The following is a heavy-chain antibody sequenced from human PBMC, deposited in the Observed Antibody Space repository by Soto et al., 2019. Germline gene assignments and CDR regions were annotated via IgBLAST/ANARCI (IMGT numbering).Heavy chain of an antibody. V-gene: IGHV1-69*08. J-gene: IGHJ6*02. CDR2: IIPILGTA. D-gene: IGHD6-13*01. CDR1: GGTFSSYT. CDR3: ASSIAAAGTESLYYYYGMDV. Sequence: SVKVSCKASGGTFSSYTISWVRQAPGQGLEWMGRIIPILGTANYAQKFQGRVTITADKSTSTAYMELSSLRSEDTAVYYCASSIAAAGTESLYYYYGMDVWGQGTTVTVSS.